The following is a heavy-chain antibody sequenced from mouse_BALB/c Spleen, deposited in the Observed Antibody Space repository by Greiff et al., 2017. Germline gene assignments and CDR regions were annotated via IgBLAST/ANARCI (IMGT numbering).Heavy chain of an antibody. D-gene: IGHD1-2*01. CDR3: ARNYGYVRVDY. J-gene: IGHJ4*01. CDR2: ISSGSSTI. V-gene: IGHV5-17*02. CDR1: GFTFSSFG. Sequence: EVQVVESGGGLVQPGGSRKLSCAASGFTFSSFGMHWVRQAPEKGLEWVAYISSGSSTIYYADTVKGRFTISRDNPKNTLFLQMTSLRSEDTAMYYCARNYGYVRVDYWGQGTSVTVSS.